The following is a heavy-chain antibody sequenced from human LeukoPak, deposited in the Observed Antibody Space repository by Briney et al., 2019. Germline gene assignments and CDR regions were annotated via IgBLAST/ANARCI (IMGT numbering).Heavy chain of an antibody. CDR2: INPNSGGT. V-gene: IGHV1-2*02. J-gene: IGHJ6*02. Sequence: ASVTVFCKASGYTVTGCYMHWVRQAPGKELEWMGWINPNSGGTNYAQKFQGRVIMTRDTSISTAYMELSRLRSDDTAVYYCARDPREVYYGRDFWGQGTKVTVSS. CDR3: ARDPREVYYGRDF. CDR1: GYTVTGCY.